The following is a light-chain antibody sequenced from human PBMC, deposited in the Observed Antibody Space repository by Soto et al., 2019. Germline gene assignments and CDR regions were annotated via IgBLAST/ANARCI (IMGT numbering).Light chain of an antibody. CDR3: CSYAGSSTYV. J-gene: IGLJ1*01. V-gene: IGLV2-23*01. Sequence: QSALTQPASVSGSAGQSITISCTGTTSFVGTYNFVSWYQQHPGKAPKLMIYEGSKRPSGVSNRFSGSKSGNTASLTISGLQAEDEADYYCCSYAGSSTYVFGTGTKVTVL. CDR2: EGS. CDR1: TSFVGTYNF.